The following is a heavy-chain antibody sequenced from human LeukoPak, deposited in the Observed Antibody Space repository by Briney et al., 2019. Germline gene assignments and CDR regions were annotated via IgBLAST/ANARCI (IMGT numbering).Heavy chain of an antibody. CDR2: IYPGDSDT. CDR3: ARTRPCPYGGSYYCDGMDV. CDR1: GYSFTSYW. D-gene: IGHD1-26*01. J-gene: IGHJ6*02. V-gene: IGHV5-51*01. Sequence: GESLKISCKGSGYSFTSYWIGWVRQMPGKGLEWMGIIYPGDSDTRYSPSFQGQVTISADKSISTAYLQWSSLKASDTAMYYCARTRPCPYGGSYYCDGMDVWGQGTTVTVSS.